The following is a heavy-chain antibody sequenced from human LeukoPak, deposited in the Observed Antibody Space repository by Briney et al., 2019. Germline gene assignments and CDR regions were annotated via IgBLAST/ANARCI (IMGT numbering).Heavy chain of an antibody. V-gene: IGHV3-9*01. Sequence: PGGSLRLSCAASGFTFGDYGMHWVRQAPGKGLEWVSSINWSGGHKAYAASVEGRFTISRDNTKNFLYLQMSSLRPDDTAFYYCAKDAGVGSSSLSYYWYIDFWGKGTTVIVSS. CDR1: GFTFGDYG. J-gene: IGHJ6*03. CDR3: AKDAGVGSSSLSYYWYIDF. CDR2: INWSGGHK. D-gene: IGHD6-6*01.